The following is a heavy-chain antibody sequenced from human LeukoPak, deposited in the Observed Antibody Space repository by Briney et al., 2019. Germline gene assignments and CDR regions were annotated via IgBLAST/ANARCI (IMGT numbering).Heavy chain of an antibody. CDR3: AKDMEYSSSSGWGNFQH. CDR1: GFTFDDYA. D-gene: IGHD6-6*01. J-gene: IGHJ1*01. V-gene: IGHV3-9*01. CDR2: ISWNSGSI. Sequence: GGSLRLSCAASGFTFDDYAMHWFRQAPGKGLEWVSGISWNSGSIGYADSVKGRFTISRDNAKNSLYLQMNSLRAEDTAFYYCAKDMEYSSSSGWGNFQHWGQGTLVTVSS.